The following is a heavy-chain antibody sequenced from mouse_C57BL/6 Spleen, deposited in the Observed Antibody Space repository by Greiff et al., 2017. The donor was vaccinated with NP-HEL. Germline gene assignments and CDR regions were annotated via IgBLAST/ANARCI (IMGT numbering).Heavy chain of an antibody. D-gene: IGHD2-4*01. V-gene: IGHV14-2*01. CDR1: GFNIKDYY. Sequence: EVKLMESGAELVKPGASVKLSCTASGFNIKDYYMHWVKQRTEQGLEWIGRIDPEDGATKYAPKFQGKATITADTSSNTAYLQLSSLTSEDTAVYYCASSAEGGDYDGFAYWGQGTLVTVSA. J-gene: IGHJ3*01. CDR2: IDPEDGAT. CDR3: ASSAEGGDYDGFAY.